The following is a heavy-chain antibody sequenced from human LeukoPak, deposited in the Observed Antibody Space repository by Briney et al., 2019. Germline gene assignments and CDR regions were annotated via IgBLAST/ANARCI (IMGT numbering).Heavy chain of an antibody. D-gene: IGHD1-14*01. CDR3: ARAGPYDAFDI. V-gene: IGHV3-53*04. CDR1: GFSVNSNH. J-gene: IGHJ3*02. Sequence: PGGSLRLSCAASGFSVNSNHMSWVRQAPGKGLEWVLVIYSGGSTYYADSVKGRFTISRHISKNTLYLQMNSLRAEDTAVYYCARAGPYDAFDIWGQGTMVTVSS. CDR2: IYSGGST.